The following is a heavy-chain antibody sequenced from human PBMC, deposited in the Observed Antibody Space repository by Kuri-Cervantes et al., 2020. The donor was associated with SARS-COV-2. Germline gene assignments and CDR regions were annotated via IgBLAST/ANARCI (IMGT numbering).Heavy chain of an antibody. J-gene: IGHJ4*02. CDR1: GGSISSYY. CDR2: IYYSGGT. D-gene: IGHD4-17*01. V-gene: IGHV4-59*08. Sequence: SETLSLTCTVSGGSISSYYWSWIRQPPGKGLEWIGYIYYSGGTNYNPSFKSRVTISVDASKNQFSLKLSSVTAADTAVYYCARQATVSLVLFDYWGQGTLVTVSS. CDR3: ARQATVSLVLFDY.